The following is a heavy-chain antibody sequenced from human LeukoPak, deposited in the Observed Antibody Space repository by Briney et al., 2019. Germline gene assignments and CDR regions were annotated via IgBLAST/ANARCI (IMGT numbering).Heavy chain of an antibody. D-gene: IGHD3-10*01. Sequence: GGSQRLFCAASGFSFSNYGMNWVPQARGKGLERVSGIIGSGGTTYYAESVKGRFTISRDNSKNTLDLQMNSLRAEDTAVYYCAKDELLLSFEDWGQGTLVTVSS. CDR3: AKDELLLSFED. J-gene: IGHJ4*02. V-gene: IGHV3-23*01. CDR1: GFSFSNYG. CDR2: IIGSGGTT.